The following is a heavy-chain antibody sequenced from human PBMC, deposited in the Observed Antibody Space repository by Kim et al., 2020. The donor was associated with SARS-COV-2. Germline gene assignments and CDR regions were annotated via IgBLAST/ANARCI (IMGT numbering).Heavy chain of an antibody. CDR3: ARRLRYFDWLSPSYYYYYM. V-gene: IGHV1-8*01. D-gene: IGHD3-9*01. Sequence: ASVKVSCKASGYTCTSYVINWVRQATGQGLEWMGWMNSNSGNTGYAQKFQGRVTMTRNTSISTAYLELSSLRSEDTAGYYCARRLRYFDWLSPSYYYYYM. J-gene: IGHJ6*03. CDR2: MNSNSGNT. CDR1: GYTCTSYV.